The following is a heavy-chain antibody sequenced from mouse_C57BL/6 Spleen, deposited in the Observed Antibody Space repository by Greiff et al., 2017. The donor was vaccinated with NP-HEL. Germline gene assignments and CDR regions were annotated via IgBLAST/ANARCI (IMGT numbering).Heavy chain of an antibody. CDR2: IYPGGGYT. D-gene: IGHD1-1*01. Sequence: QVQLQQSGAELVRPGTSVKMSCKASGYTFTNYWIGWAKQRPGHGLEWIGDIYPGGGYTNYNEKFKGKATLTADKSSSTAYMQFSSLTSEDSAIYYCARGSTVVAKDWYFDVWGTGTTVTVSS. J-gene: IGHJ1*03. CDR1: GYTFTNYW. V-gene: IGHV1-63*01. CDR3: ARGSTVVAKDWYFDV.